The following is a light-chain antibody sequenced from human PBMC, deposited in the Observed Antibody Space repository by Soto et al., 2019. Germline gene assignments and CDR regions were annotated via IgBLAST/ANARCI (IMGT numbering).Light chain of an antibody. CDR1: QSISRS. J-gene: IGKJ4*02. CDR3: EQSSSTRAT. Sequence: DIQLTQPPSSLSASVGDRVTITCRARQSISRSLNWYQQKSGKAPNLLIYAASSLQSGVPSRFSGSGSGTDFTLTINNLQPEDSAMYYCEQSSSTRATLGRGTKVDI. CDR2: AAS. V-gene: IGKV1-39*01.